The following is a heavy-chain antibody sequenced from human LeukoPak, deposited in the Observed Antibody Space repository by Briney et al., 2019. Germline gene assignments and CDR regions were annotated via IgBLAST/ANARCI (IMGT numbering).Heavy chain of an antibody. D-gene: IGHD4-17*01. CDR1: GFTFSSFG. V-gene: IGHV3-30*02. Sequence: GGTLRLSCAASGFTFSSFGLHWVRQAPGKGLEWVALIRSDGSSKNYADSVKGRFTISRDTSKNTVHLQMNNLRAEDTAVYYCAKWSGDYPSYYLDYWGQGTLVTVSS. J-gene: IGHJ4*02. CDR2: IRSDGSSK. CDR3: AKWSGDYPSYYLDY.